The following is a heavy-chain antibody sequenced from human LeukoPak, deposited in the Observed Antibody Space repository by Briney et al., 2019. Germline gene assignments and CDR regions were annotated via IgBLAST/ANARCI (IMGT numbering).Heavy chain of an antibody. J-gene: IGHJ4*02. D-gene: IGHD5-12*01. Sequence: ASVKVSCKASGYTFTSYDINWVRQATGQGLEWMGWMNPNSGNTGYAQKFQGRVTMTRNTSISTAYMELSSLRSEDTAVYYCARDLYSGYDGTVDYWGQGTLVTGSS. CDR1: GYTFTSYD. V-gene: IGHV1-8*01. CDR2: MNPNSGNT. CDR3: ARDLYSGYDGTVDY.